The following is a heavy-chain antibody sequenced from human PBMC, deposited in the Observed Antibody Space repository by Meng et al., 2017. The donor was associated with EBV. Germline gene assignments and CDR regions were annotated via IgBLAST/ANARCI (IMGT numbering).Heavy chain of an antibody. CDR1: GGTFSSYA. V-gene: IGHV1-69*01. CDR3: ASESGRGFTPDY. J-gene: IGHJ4*02. Sequence: QVQLVQSGAEGKKPGSSVKVSCKASGGTFSSYAISWVRQAPGQGLEWMGGLIPMVGAPHYAQKFQGRVTIIADESTSTHSMELNSLRSEDTAMYYCASESGRGFTPDYWGQGTLVTVSS. D-gene: IGHD3-10*01. CDR2: LIPMVGAP.